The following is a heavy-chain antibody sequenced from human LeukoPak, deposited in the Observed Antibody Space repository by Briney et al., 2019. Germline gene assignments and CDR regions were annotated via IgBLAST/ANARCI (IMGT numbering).Heavy chain of an antibody. D-gene: IGHD3-10*01. CDR3: ATLNRYGSSDSFDY. CDR1: GFTFSNYN. V-gene: IGHV3-48*04. J-gene: IGHJ4*02. CDR2: ISSSSTTI. Sequence: GGSLRLSCAASGFTFSNYNMNWVRQAPGKGLEWVSYISSSSTTIYYADSVKGRFTISRDNAKNSLFLQMNSLRAEDTAVYYCATLNRYGSSDSFDYWGQGTLVTVSS.